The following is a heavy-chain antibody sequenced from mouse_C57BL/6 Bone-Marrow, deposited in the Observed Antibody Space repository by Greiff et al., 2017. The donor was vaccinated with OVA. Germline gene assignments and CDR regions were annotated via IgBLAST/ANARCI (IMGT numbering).Heavy chain of an antibody. J-gene: IGHJ1*03. D-gene: IGHD1-1*01. CDR3: ARPLEYYGSSYWYFDV. Sequence: EVQLQQSGPELVKPGASVKISCKASGYTFTDYYMNWVKQSHGKSLEWIGDINPNNGGTSYNQKFKGKATLTVDKSSSTAYMELRSLTSEDAAVYCCARPLEYYGSSYWYFDVWGTGTTVTVSS. CDR2: INPNNGGT. CDR1: GYTFTDYY. V-gene: IGHV1-26*01.